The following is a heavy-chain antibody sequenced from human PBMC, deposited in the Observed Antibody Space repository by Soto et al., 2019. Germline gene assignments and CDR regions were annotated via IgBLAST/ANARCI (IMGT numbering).Heavy chain of an antibody. CDR2: ISPTFGTA. V-gene: IGHV1-69*06. CDR3: ASERSAQYFDS. Sequence: SVKVSCKASGGTFSRHAIAWVRQAPGQGLEWMGGISPTFGTATYAPKFQGRVAISADRSSNTAYMELSSLRSQDTAVYYCASERSAQYFDSWGQGTVVTGSS. D-gene: IGHD1-26*01. CDR1: GGTFSRHA. J-gene: IGHJ4*02.